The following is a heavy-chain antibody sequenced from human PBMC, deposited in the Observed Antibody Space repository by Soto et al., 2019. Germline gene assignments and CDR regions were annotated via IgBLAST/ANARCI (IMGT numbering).Heavy chain of an antibody. Sequence: GSSVKVSCKASGFTFTSSAVQWVRQARGQRLEWIGWIVVGSGNTNYAQKFQERVTITRDMSTSTAYMELSSLRSEDTAVYYCALLPGLPGGVFSWGQGTLVTVSS. CDR3: ALLPGLPGGVFS. J-gene: IGHJ4*02. V-gene: IGHV1-58*01. CDR1: GFTFTSSA. CDR2: IVVGSGNT. D-gene: IGHD3-16*01.